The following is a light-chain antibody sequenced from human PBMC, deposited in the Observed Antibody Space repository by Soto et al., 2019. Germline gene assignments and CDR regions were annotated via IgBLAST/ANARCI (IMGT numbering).Light chain of an antibody. J-gene: IGKJ1*01. CDR3: QQSYSTPRP. CDR1: QSISSY. CDR2: AAS. V-gene: IGKV1-39*01. Sequence: DIPMTQSPSSLSASVGDRVTITCRASQSISSYLNWYQQKPGKAPKLLIYAASSLQSGVPSRFSGSGSGTDFTRTISSLQPDAFATYYCQQSYSTPRPFGQGTKVDIK.